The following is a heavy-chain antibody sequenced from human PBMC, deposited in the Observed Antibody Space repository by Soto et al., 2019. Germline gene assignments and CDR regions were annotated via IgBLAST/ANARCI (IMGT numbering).Heavy chain of an antibody. D-gene: IGHD2-15*01. CDR2: ISYDGSNK. J-gene: IGHJ6*02. CDR1: GFTFSSYA. CDR3: ARGGDIVVVVAATHYYYGMDV. Sequence: PGGSLRLSCAASGFTFSSYAMHWVRQAPGKGLEWVAVISYDGSNKYYADSVKGRFTISRDNSKKTLYLHMNSLRAEDTAVYYCARGGDIVVVVAATHYYYGMDVWGQGTTVTVSS. V-gene: IGHV3-30-3*01.